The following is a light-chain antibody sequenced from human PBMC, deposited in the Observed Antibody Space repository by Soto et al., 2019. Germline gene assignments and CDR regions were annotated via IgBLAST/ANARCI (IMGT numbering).Light chain of an antibody. V-gene: IGLV2-14*01. CDR2: EVS. J-gene: IGLJ2*01. CDR3: SSYTSSSDSV. CDR1: SSDVGGYNY. Sequence: QSALTQPASVSGSPRQSITISCTGTSSDVGGYNYVSWYQQHPGKAPKLMIYEVSNRPSGVSNRFSGSKSGNTASLTISGLQAEDEADYYCSSYTSSSDSVFGGGTKLTVL.